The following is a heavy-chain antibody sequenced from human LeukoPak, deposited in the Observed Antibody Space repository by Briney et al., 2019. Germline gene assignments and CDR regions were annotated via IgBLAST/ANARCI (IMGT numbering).Heavy chain of an antibody. Sequence: GGSLRLSCAASGFTFSSSAMSWVRQAPGKGLEWVSAITISVGRSYYADSVKGRFAVSRDNSRNTLYLQMNSLRGEDTAVYYCAKVGPGSDYHYGMDVWGQGTTVTVSS. D-gene: IGHD3-10*01. V-gene: IGHV3-23*01. J-gene: IGHJ6*02. CDR2: ITISVGRS. CDR3: AKVGPGSDYHYGMDV. CDR1: GFTFSSSA.